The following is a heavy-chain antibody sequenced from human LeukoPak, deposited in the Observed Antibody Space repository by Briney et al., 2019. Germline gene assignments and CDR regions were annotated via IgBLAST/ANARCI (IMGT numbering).Heavy chain of an antibody. CDR1: GGSISSYY. Sequence: SETLSLTCTVSGGSISSYYWSWIRQPAGKGLEWIGRIYTSGSTNYNPSLKSRVTISVDTSKNQFSLKLSSVTAADTAVYYCARGPFYGSGSYKDYWGQGTLVTVSS. V-gene: IGHV4-4*07. D-gene: IGHD3-10*01. CDR3: ARGPFYGSGSYKDY. CDR2: IYTSGST. J-gene: IGHJ4*02.